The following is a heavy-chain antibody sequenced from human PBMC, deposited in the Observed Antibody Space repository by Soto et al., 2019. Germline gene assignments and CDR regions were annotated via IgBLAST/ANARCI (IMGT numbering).Heavy chain of an antibody. D-gene: IGHD6-19*01. Sequence: GGSLRLSCAASGFTYGSYAMNWVRQAPGKGLEWVSGISGSAVSTYYSDSVKGRFTISRDNSKNTLSLQMNSLRTDDTAVYYCAKDLGMAVAGTELGSFAHWGQGTLVTVSS. J-gene: IGHJ4*02. CDR1: GFTYGSYA. CDR3: AKDLGMAVAGTELGSFAH. CDR2: ISGSAVST. V-gene: IGHV3-23*01.